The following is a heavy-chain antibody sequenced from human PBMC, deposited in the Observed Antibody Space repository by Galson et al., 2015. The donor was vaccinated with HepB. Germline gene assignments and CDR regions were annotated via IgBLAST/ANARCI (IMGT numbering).Heavy chain of an antibody. CDR3: AKHYHDSSERGDAFDI. V-gene: IGHV3-23*01. CDR2: VSGTDGGT. Sequence: SLRLSCAASGFTFSNSAMSWVRQAPGKGLDWVPAVSGTDGGTYYADSVKGRFTISRDDAKNTLYLQMNSLRAEDTAVYYCAKHYHDSSERGDAFDIWGPGTMVTVSS. J-gene: IGHJ3*02. CDR1: GFTFSNSA. D-gene: IGHD3-22*01.